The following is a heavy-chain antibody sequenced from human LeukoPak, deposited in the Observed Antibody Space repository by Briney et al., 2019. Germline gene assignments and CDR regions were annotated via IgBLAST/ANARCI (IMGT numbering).Heavy chain of an antibody. J-gene: IGHJ4*02. CDR3: HRRVGSTSDIDS. D-gene: IGHD1-26*01. V-gene: IGHV3-73*01. CDR1: GFTFSGSA. CDR2: ITKKDNSYAT. Sequence: PGGSLRLSCAASGFTFSGSAMHWVRQASGKGLEWVGLITKKDNSYATVYAASVKGRFTISRDDSKNTAYLQMNSLKAEDTAVYFCHRRVGSTSDIDSWGQGILVTVSS.